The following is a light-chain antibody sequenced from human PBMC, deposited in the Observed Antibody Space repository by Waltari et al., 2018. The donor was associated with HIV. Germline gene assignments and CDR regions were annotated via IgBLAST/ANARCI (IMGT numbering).Light chain of an antibody. V-gene: IGKV4-1*01. CDR2: WAS. Sequence: DIVMTQSPDSLVVSLGERATINCKSSQSFLYSSNNKNYLAWYQQKPGQPPNLLIYWASTRESGVPDRFSGSGSGTDFTLTISSLQAEDVAVYYCQQYYSTPRTFGQGTKLEIK. CDR1: QSFLYSSNNKNY. J-gene: IGKJ2*01. CDR3: QQYYSTPRT.